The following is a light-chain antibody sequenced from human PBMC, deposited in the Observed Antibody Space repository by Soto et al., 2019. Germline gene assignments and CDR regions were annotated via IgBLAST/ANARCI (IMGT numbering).Light chain of an antibody. Sequence: EVVLTQSPGTLSLSPGERATLSCRASQIISSDYLAWYQQKAGQAPRLLMYGASVRATGVPDRFSGSGSETGFTLTISRLEPEDFAVYYCQHPWTFDQGTKVE. CDR1: QIISSDY. V-gene: IGKV3-20*01. CDR2: GAS. CDR3: QHPWT. J-gene: IGKJ1*01.